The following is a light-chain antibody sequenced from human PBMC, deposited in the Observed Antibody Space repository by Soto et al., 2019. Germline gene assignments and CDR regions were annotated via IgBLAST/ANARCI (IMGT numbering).Light chain of an antibody. V-gene: IGKV1-5*03. CDR1: QSITSW. Sequence: DIQMNQSPSTLSASVGDRATITCRASQSITSWLAWYQQKPGKDPKLLIYKASSLETGFQSRSSGRVCGTEFTLTISSLQPDDLATNYCQQYIGYSRLGKGTKV. CDR2: KAS. J-gene: IGKJ1*01. CDR3: QQYIGYSR.